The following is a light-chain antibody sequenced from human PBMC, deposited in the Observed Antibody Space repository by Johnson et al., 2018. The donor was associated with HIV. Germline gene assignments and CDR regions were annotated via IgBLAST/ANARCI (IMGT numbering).Light chain of an antibody. CDR1: SSNIGNNY. CDR3: GTWDSRLGNYV. V-gene: IGLV1-51*01. CDR2: DND. Sequence: QSMLTQPPSVSAAPGQKVTISCSGSSSNIGNNYVSWYQQLPGTAPKLLIYDNDSRPSGIPDRFSGSKSGTSATLRITGLQTGDEADYYCGTWDSRLGNYVFGTGTKITVL. J-gene: IGLJ1*01.